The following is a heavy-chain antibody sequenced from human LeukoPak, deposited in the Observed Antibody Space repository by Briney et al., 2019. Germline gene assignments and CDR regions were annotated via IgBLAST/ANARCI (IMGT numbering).Heavy chain of an antibody. CDR1: GFTFSSYW. CDR2: IKEDGSEK. J-gene: IGHJ4*02. V-gene: IGHV3-7*05. Sequence: GGSLRLSCAASGFTFSSYWMSWVRQAPGKGLEWVANIKEDGSEKNYVDSVEGRFTISRENAKNSLYLQMNILRAEDPAVYYCARGGGRHVEYWGQGTLVTVSS. CDR3: ARGGGRHVEY. D-gene: IGHD3-16*01.